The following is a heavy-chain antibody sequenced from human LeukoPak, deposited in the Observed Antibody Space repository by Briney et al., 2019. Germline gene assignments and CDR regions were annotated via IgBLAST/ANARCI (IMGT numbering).Heavy chain of an antibody. J-gene: IGHJ4*02. Sequence: SETLSLTCAVYGGSFSGYYWSWIRQPPGKGLEWIGSIYHSGSTYYNPSLKSRVTISVDTSKKQFSLKLTSVTAADTAVYFCAREGASVTTFDFWGQGTLVTVSS. CDR2: IYHSGST. D-gene: IGHD1-1*01. V-gene: IGHV4-34*01. CDR3: AREGASVTTFDF. CDR1: GGSFSGYY.